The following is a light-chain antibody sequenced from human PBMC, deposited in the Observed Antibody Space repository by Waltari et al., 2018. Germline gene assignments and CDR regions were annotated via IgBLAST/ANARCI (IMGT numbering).Light chain of an antibody. CDR2: DVS. Sequence: SALTQPASVSGSPGQSITISCPGTSRDVGGYNYVPWYQQHPGKAPKLMIYDVSKRPSGVSNRFSGSKSGNTASLTISGLQAEDEADYYCSSYTSSSTLVFGGGTKLTVL. V-gene: IGLV2-14*01. CDR1: SRDVGGYNY. J-gene: IGLJ2*01. CDR3: SSYTSSSTLV.